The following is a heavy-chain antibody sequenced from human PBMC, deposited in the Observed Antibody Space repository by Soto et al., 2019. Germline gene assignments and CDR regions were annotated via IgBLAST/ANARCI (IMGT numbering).Heavy chain of an antibody. V-gene: IGHV4-39*01. D-gene: IGHD3-22*01. CDR1: DGSMNSDSSY. Sequence: LSLTCRVSDGSMNSDSSYWGWIRQPPGKGLEWIGVINHSGSTYHNLSLKGRVTMSVDASRNQFSLKLTSMTAADTAVYYCARLGGYVSVGYYYLWDSWGQGTLVTVS. CDR3: ARLGGYVSVGYYYLWDS. CDR2: INHSGST. J-gene: IGHJ4*02.